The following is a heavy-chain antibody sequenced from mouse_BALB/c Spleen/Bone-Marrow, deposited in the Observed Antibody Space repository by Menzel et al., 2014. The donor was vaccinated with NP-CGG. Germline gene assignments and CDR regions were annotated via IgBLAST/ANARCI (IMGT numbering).Heavy chain of an antibody. CDR2: INPNNGGT. CDR1: GYTFTEYT. J-gene: IGHJ4*01. CDR3: ARRGGSSYAMGY. V-gene: IGHV1-18*01. Sequence: EVQVVESGPELVKPGASVKISCKTSGYTFTEYTMHWVKQSHGKSLEWIGGINPNNGGTSYNQKFKGKATLTVDKSSSTDYMELRSLTSEDSAVYCCARRGGSSYAMGYWGQGTSVTVSS. D-gene: IGHD1-1*01.